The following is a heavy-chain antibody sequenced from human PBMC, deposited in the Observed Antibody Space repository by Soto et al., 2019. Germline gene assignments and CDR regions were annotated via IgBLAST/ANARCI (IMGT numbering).Heavy chain of an antibody. CDR3: AHSPIAVAGTNRFDP. Sequence: QITLKESGPTLVKPTQTLTLTCTFSGFSLSTSGVSVGWIRQPPGKALEWLALIYWDDDKRYSPSLKNRLTITKDTSKNQVVLKMTNMDPVDTATYYCAHSPIAVAGTNRFDPWGQGTLVTVSS. CDR1: GFSLSTSGVS. V-gene: IGHV2-5*02. J-gene: IGHJ5*02. CDR2: IYWDDDK. D-gene: IGHD6-19*01.